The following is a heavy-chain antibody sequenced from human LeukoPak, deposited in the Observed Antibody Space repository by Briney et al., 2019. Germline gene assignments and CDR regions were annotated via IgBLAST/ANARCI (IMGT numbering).Heavy chain of an antibody. CDR2: IYSGGST. CDR1: GFTFNHYA. D-gene: IGHD2-2*01. J-gene: IGHJ4*02. Sequence: GRSLRLSCAASGFTFNHYAMSWVRQAPGKGLEWVSVIYSGGSTYYADSVKGRFTITRDNSKNTVYLQVSSLRVEDTALYYCATPYCNLTSCFPYFFDYWGRGTLVTVSS. V-gene: IGHV3-66*04. CDR3: ATPYCNLTSCFPYFFDY.